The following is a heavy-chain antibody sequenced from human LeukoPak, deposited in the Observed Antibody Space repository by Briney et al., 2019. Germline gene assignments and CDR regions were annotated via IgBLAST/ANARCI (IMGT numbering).Heavy chain of an antibody. J-gene: IGHJ3*02. Sequence: ASVKVSCKASGYTFTSYGISWVRQAPGQGLEWMGWMNPNSGNTGYAQKFQGRVTMTRNTSISTAYMELSSLRSEDTAVYYCARGPSSSWYQRAGDAFDIWGQGTMVTVSS. V-gene: IGHV1-8*02. D-gene: IGHD6-13*01. CDR1: GYTFTSYG. CDR3: ARGPSSSWYQRAGDAFDI. CDR2: MNPNSGNT.